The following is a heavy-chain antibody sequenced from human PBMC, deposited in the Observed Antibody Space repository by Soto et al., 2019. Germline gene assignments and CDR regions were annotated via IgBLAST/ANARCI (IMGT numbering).Heavy chain of an antibody. Sequence: QLQLRESGPGLVKPSETLSLTGSVSGGSIGRIDEFWGWIRQPPGKGLEWFGGMFYPGTTYSSPSLKRRVTTSVDTSKNKFSLKLRSVTAADVAVYYCVRQVTYDILAPPCLLDKWRQGYLVIVSS. V-gene: IGHV4-39*01. CDR2: MFYPGTT. J-gene: IGHJ4*02. CDR3: VRQVTYDILAPPCLLDK. CDR1: GGSIGRIDEF. D-gene: IGHD3-9*01.